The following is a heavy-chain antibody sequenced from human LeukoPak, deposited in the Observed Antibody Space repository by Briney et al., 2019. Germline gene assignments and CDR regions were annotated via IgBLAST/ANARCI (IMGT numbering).Heavy chain of an antibody. CDR1: GGSATYYV. D-gene: IGHD1-7*01. CDR3: AAGAVDNWNSGKLIDC. J-gene: IGHJ4*02. Sequence: ASVKVSCKVSGGSATYYVFSWVRQAPEQGLEWMGGIIPTFGSPNYAQTFQDRVTITADISTNTAYMELSNLRSEDTAVYYCAAGAVDNWNSGKLIDCWGQGTQVTVSS. CDR2: IIPTFGSP. V-gene: IGHV1-69*06.